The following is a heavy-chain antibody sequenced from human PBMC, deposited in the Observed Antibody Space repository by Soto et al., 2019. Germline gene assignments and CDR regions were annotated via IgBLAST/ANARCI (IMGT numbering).Heavy chain of an antibody. J-gene: IGHJ6*02. Sequence: TLSLTCTVFGGSVSSGSYYWSWIRQPPGKGLEWIGYIYYSGSTNYNPSLKSRVTISVDTSKNQFSLKLSSVTAADTAVYYCARDTYYYDSSGYYASSSYYYGMDVWGQGTTVTVSS. CDR1: GGSVSSGSYY. CDR3: ARDTYYYDSSGYYASSSYYYGMDV. D-gene: IGHD3-22*01. V-gene: IGHV4-61*01. CDR2: IYYSGST.